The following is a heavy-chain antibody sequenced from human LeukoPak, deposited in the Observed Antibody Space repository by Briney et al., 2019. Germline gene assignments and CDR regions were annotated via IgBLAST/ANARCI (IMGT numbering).Heavy chain of an antibody. D-gene: IGHD3-10*01. Sequence: PSQTLSLTCIVSGGSISRGSDYWSWIRQPAGKGLEWMGRIYNSGSTNYNPSLKSRVTISTDMSKNQISLKLSSVTAADTAVYYCARQTFGVLYFDSWGQGTLVNVSS. CDR2: IYNSGST. CDR1: GGSISRGSDY. CDR3: ARQTFGVLYFDS. V-gene: IGHV4-61*02. J-gene: IGHJ4*02.